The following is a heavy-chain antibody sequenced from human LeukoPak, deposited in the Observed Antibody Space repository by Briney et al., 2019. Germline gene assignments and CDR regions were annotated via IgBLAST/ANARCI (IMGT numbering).Heavy chain of an antibody. CDR2: IYDSGTT. Sequence: PSETLSLTCTVSGGSISSYYWSWIRQPPGKGLEWIGYIYDSGTTNYNPSLKSRVTISVDTSKNQFSLTLSSVTAADTAVYYCASRRSGWYYFDYWGQGTLVTVPS. CDR1: GGSISSYY. V-gene: IGHV4-59*08. J-gene: IGHJ4*02. CDR3: ASRRSGWYYFDY. D-gene: IGHD6-19*01.